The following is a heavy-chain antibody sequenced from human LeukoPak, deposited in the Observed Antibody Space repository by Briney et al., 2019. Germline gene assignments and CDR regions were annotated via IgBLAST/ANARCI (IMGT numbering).Heavy chain of an antibody. CDR2: IRYDGSNK. V-gene: IGHV3-30*02. CDR3: AKDRDSSGYY. Sequence: PGGSLRLSCVASGFTFSSYGMHWVRQAPGKGLEWVAFIRYDGSNKYYADSVKGRFTISRDNAKNTLYLQMNSLRAEDTAVYYCAKDRDSSGYYWGQGTLVTVSS. J-gene: IGHJ4*02. D-gene: IGHD3-22*01. CDR1: GFTFSSYG.